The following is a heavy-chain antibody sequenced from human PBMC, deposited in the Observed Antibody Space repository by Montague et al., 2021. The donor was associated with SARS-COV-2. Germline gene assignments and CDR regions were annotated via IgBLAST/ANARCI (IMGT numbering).Heavy chain of an antibody. Sequence: PALVKPTQTPTLTCTFSGFSLGTSGMCVSWIRQPPGKALEWLALIDWDDDKYYSTSLKTRLTISKDTSKNQVVLTMTNMDPVDTATYYCARSYYDILTGYYMAFDYWGQGTLVTVSS. D-gene: IGHD3-9*01. CDR2: IDWDDDK. CDR1: GFSLGTSGMC. J-gene: IGHJ4*02. CDR3: ARSYYDILTGYYMAFDY. V-gene: IGHV2-70*01.